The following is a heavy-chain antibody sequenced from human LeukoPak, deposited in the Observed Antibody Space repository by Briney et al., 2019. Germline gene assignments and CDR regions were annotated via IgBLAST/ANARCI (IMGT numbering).Heavy chain of an antibody. Sequence: ASVKVSCKASGYTFTSYYMHWVRQAPGQGLEWMGIINPSGGSTSYAQKFLGRVTMTRDTSTSTVYMELSSLRSEDTAVYYCARLGVGGTLFYWGQGTLVTVSS. J-gene: IGHJ4*02. CDR2: INPSGGST. CDR3: ARLGVGGTLFY. V-gene: IGHV1-46*01. D-gene: IGHD1-1*01. CDR1: GYTFTSYY.